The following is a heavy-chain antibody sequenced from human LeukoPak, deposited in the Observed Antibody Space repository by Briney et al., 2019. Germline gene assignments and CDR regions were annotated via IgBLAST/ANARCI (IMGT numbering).Heavy chain of an antibody. Sequence: GGSLRLSCAASRFPFSNFGMSWVRQAPGKGLEWASAISGSGGSTYYADSVKGRFTISRDNSKNTLYLQMNSLRAEDTAVYYCAKSSYYDSSGYYREYYFDYWGQGTLVTVSS. J-gene: IGHJ4*02. CDR1: RFPFSNFG. CDR3: AKSSYYDSSGYYREYYFDY. CDR2: ISGSGGST. D-gene: IGHD3-22*01. V-gene: IGHV3-23*01.